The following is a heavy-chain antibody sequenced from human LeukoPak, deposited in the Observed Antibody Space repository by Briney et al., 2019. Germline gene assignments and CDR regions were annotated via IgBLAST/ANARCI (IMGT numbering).Heavy chain of an antibody. Sequence: PGGSLRLSCVASGFTFSDYFMSWIRQAPGKGLEWVSYISSSGSSSDYADSVKGRFTISRDNAKNSLYLQMNTLRAEDTAVYYCAREEVDDSSGYYRGNWFDPWGQGTLVTVSS. CDR2: ISSSGSSS. V-gene: IGHV3-11*04. J-gene: IGHJ5*02. D-gene: IGHD3-22*01. CDR3: AREEVDDSSGYYRGNWFDP. CDR1: GFTFSDYF.